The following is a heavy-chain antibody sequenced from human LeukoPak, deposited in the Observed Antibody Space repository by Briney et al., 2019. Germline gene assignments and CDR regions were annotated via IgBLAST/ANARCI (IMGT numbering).Heavy chain of an antibody. J-gene: IGHJ4*02. CDR1: GGSFSGYY. CDR2: IYYSGST. Sequence: SETLSLTCAVYGGSFSGYYWSWIRQPPGKGLEWIGYIYYSGSTNYNPSLKSRVTISVDTSKNLFSLKLSSVTAADTAVYYCARRRYYFDSWGQGTLVTVSS. V-gene: IGHV4-59*01. CDR3: ARRRYYFDS.